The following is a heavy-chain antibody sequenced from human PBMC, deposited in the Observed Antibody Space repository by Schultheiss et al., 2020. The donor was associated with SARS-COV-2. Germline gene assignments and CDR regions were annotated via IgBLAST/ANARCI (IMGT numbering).Heavy chain of an antibody. V-gene: IGHV3-9*01. CDR3: AKGSYYYDSSGYHDY. Sequence: SLKISCAASGFTFSSYDMHWVRQATGKGLEWVSGISWNSGSIGYADSVKGRFTISRDNAKNSLYLQMNSLRAEDTALYYCAKGSYYYDSSGYHDYWGQGTLVTVSS. CDR2: ISWNSGSI. CDR1: GFTFSSYD. D-gene: IGHD3-22*01. J-gene: IGHJ4*02.